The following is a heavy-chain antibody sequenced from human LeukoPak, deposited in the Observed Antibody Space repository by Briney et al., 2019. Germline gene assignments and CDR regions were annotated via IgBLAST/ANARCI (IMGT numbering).Heavy chain of an antibody. CDR1: GFTFSSYS. D-gene: IGHD6-13*01. CDR3: ARGIAAAGGFDP. Sequence: PGGSLRLFCAASGFTFSSYSMNWVRQAPGKGLEWVSSISSSSSYIYYADSVKGRFTISRDNAKNSLYLQMNSLRAEDTAVYYSARGIAAAGGFDPWGQGTLVTVSS. V-gene: IGHV3-21*01. CDR2: ISSSSSYI. J-gene: IGHJ5*02.